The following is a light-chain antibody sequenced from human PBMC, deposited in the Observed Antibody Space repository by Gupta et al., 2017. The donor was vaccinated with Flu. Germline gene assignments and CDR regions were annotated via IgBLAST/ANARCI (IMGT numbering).Light chain of an antibody. J-gene: IGLJ1*01. CDR3: FSYTGRVNPYV. CDR2: ELS. Sequence: SCAGASSDVGVRNYVSWYQPNPGQAPKFMIYELSSRATGVASRFSGSKFGNTAFFTIARLQADDEADYYCFSYTGRVNPYVFGTGTKVTVL. V-gene: IGLV2-14*01. CDR1: SSDVGVRNY.